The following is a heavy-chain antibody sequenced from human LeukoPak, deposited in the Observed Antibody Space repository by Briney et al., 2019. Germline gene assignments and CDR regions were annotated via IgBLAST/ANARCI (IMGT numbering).Heavy chain of an antibody. J-gene: IGHJ4*02. CDR2: IYPGDSDT. D-gene: IGHD3-10*01. Sequence: GESLKISCKGSGYSFTSYWIGWVRQMPGKGLEWMGIIYPGDSDTRYSPSFQGQVTISADKSIGTAYLQWSSLKASDTAMYYCARHVTYYGSGSYYSDYWGQGTLVTVSS. CDR1: GYSFTSYW. V-gene: IGHV5-51*01. CDR3: ARHVTYYGSGSYYSDY.